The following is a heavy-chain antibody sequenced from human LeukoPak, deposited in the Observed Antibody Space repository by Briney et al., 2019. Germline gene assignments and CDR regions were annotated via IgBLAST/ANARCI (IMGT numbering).Heavy chain of an antibody. CDR3: ARDQYYYGSGSYYNPLDY. V-gene: IGHV3-48*02. D-gene: IGHD3-10*01. Sequence: GSLRLSCAASGFPLSSYSMNWVRQAPGKGLEWISYIDSDTYGNTIYYADSVKGRFTISRDNAKNSLYLQMNSLRDEDTAVYYCARDQYYYGSGSYYNPLDYWGQGTLVTVSS. CDR2: IDSDTYGNTI. CDR1: GFPLSSYS. J-gene: IGHJ4*02.